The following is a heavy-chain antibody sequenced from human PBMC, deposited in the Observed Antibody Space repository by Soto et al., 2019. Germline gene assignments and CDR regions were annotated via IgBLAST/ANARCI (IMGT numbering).Heavy chain of an antibody. CDR1: GFTFSSYT. CDR2: ITSGSDYI. J-gene: IGHJ4*02. V-gene: IGHV3-21*01. Sequence: EVQLVESGGGLVNSGGSLRLSRAASGFTFSSYTMNWVRQAPGKGLEWVAFITSGSDYIYYADSVKGRFTISRDDANNSLFLQMSSLRAEDTAVYYCTREHVVTIFRRGQRGSFDNWSQGTLVTVSS. CDR3: TREHVVTIFRRGQRGSFDN. D-gene: IGHD3-9*01.